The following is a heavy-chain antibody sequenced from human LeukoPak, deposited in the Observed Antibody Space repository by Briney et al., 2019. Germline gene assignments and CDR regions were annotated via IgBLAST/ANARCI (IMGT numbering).Heavy chain of an antibody. D-gene: IGHD3-10*01. CDR1: GFTVSSNY. CDR2: IYSGGST. V-gene: IGHV3-53*01. Sequence: PGGSLRLPCAASGFTVSSNYMSWVRQAPGKGLEWVSVIYSGGSTYYADSVKGRFTISRDNSKNTLYLQMNSLRAEDTAVYYCARGGSITMVRGFTFDYWGQGTLVTVSS. J-gene: IGHJ4*02. CDR3: ARGGSITMVRGFTFDY.